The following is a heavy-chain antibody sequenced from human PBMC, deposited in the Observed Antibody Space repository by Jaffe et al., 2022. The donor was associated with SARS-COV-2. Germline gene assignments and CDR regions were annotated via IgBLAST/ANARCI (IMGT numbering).Heavy chain of an antibody. J-gene: IGHJ4*02. Sequence: QLQLQESGPGLVKPSETLSLTCTVSGGSISSSSYYWGWIRQPPGKGLEWIGSIYYSGSTYYNPSLKSRVTISVDTSKNQFSLKLSSVTAADTAVYYCARHTGVAYYYGSGSVGGFGYWGQGTLVTVSS. CDR3: ARHTGVAYYYGSGSVGGFGY. CDR1: GGSISSSSYY. V-gene: IGHV4-39*01. D-gene: IGHD3-10*01. CDR2: IYYSGST.